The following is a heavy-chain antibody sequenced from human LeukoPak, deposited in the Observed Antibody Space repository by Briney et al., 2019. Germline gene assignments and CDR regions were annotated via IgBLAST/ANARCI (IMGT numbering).Heavy chain of an antibody. J-gene: IGHJ6*03. V-gene: IGHV1-69*06. D-gene: IGHD3-10*01. Sequence: ASVKVSCKASGGTFSNYAISWVRQAPGQGLEGMGGIIPIFGSTNYAQKFQGRVTITADKSTTTVYMELRSLRSEDTAVYYCARPRFPYYRLSGPDYYYMDVWGKGATVTVSS. CDR2: IIPIFGST. CDR1: GGTFSNYA. CDR3: ARPRFPYYRLSGPDYYYMDV.